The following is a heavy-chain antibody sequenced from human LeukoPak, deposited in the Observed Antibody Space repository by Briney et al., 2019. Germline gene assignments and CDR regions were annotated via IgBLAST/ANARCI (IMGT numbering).Heavy chain of an antibody. CDR2: IYPGDSDP. J-gene: IGHJ4*02. V-gene: IGHV5-51*01. D-gene: IGHD6-13*01. CDR1: GYSFTSYW. CDR3: ARHGPRYSSSLPSDY. Sequence: GESLKISCKGSGYSFTSYWIGWVRQMPGKGLEWMGIIYPGDSDPRYSPSFQGQVTISADKSISTAYLQWSSLKASDTAMYYCARHGPRYSSSLPSDYWGQGTLVTVSS.